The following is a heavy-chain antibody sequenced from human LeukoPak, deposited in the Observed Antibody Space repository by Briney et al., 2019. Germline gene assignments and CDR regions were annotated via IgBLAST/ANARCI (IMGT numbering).Heavy chain of an antibody. J-gene: IGHJ3*02. Sequence: TGGSLRLSCAASGFTFSSYWMHWVRQAPGKGLEWVTIISYDGTNKYYADSVKGRFTISRDNSKNTLFLQMNSLRAEDTAVYYCARSNYYDSRSWGFDIWGQGTMVTVSS. V-gene: IGHV3-30*03. CDR2: ISYDGTNK. D-gene: IGHD3-22*01. CDR3: ARSNYYDSRSWGFDI. CDR1: GFTFSSYW.